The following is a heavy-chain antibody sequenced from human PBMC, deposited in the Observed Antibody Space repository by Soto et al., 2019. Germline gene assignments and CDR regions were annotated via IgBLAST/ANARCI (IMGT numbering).Heavy chain of an antibody. CDR2: IYSGGST. J-gene: IGHJ4*02. D-gene: IGHD3-3*01. Sequence: GGSLRLSCAASGFTVSSNYMSWVRQAPGKGLEWVSVIYSGGSTYYADSVKGRFTISRDNSKNTLYLQMNSLRAEDTAVYYCARTYYDFWSGYSNLEYWGQGTLVTVAS. CDR3: ARTYYDFWSGYSNLEY. CDR1: GFTVSSNY. V-gene: IGHV3-66*01.